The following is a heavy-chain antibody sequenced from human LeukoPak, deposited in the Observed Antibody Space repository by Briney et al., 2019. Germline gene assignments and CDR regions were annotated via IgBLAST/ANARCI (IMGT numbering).Heavy chain of an antibody. Sequence: ASVKVSCKASGGTFSSYAISWVRQAPGQGLEWMGGIIPIFGTANYAQKFQGRVTITADESTSTAYMELSSLRSEDTAVYYCAGGPTTVTTYYYYYYMDVWGKGTTVTVSS. D-gene: IGHD4-11*01. V-gene: IGHV1-69*01. CDR2: IIPIFGTA. J-gene: IGHJ6*03. CDR3: AGGPTTVTTYYYYYYMDV. CDR1: GGTFSSYA.